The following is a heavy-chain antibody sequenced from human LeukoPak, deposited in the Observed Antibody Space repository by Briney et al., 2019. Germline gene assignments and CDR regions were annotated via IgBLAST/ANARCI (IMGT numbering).Heavy chain of an antibody. CDR2: IKQDGSEK. J-gene: IGHJ6*03. Sequence: PGGSLRLSCAASGFTFSSYWMSWVRQAPGKGLEWVANIKQDGSEKYYVDSVKGRFTISRDNAKNSLYLQMNSLRAEDTAVYYCARGGTTTDYYYYYMDVWGKGTTVTVSS. CDR3: ARGGTTTDYYYYYMDV. V-gene: IGHV3-7*01. D-gene: IGHD4-17*01. CDR1: GFTFSSYW.